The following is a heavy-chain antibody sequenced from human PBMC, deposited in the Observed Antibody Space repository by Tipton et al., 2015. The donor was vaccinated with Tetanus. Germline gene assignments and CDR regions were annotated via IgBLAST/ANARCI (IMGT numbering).Heavy chain of an antibody. Sequence: TLSLTCTVSGGSINSGGYYWSWLRQHPGKGLEWIGYIYYTGNTYYNPSLKSRVTISVDTSNNQFTLRLISVTAADTAVYYCARGTWGDYCSSTTCYPFDYWGQGTLVAVSS. CDR1: GGSINSGGYY. V-gene: IGHV4-31*03. CDR3: ARGTWGDYCSSTTCYPFDY. J-gene: IGHJ4*02. D-gene: IGHD2-2*01. CDR2: IYYTGNT.